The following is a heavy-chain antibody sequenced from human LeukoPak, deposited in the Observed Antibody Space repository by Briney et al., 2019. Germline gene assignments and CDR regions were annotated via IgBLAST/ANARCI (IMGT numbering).Heavy chain of an antibody. Sequence: PGESLSLTCTASDAPISNYYRSWIRQPPGKGLEWIGYIHSSGSTYYNPSLQSRFTISRDTSKNHLYLKLSSVTASDTAATYYARLRRSRDWYIDIWGRCTLVTFSS. J-gene: IGHJ2*01. D-gene: IGHD2-2*01. CDR2: IHSSGST. CDR1: DAPISNYY. V-gene: IGHV4-4*08. CDR3: ARLRRSRDWYIDI.